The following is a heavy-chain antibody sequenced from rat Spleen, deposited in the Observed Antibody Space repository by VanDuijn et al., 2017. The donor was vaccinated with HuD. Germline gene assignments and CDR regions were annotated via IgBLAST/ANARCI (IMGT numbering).Heavy chain of an antibody. J-gene: IGHJ4*01. CDR3: GTDYFGGYVMDA. CDR2: ISYDGSST. CDR1: GFTFSDYN. Sequence: EVQLAETGGGLVQPGRSLKLSCVASGFTFSDYNMAWVRQAPKKGLEWVATISYDGSSTYYRDTVKGRFTISRDNAKSTLYLQMDSLRSEDTATYYCGTDYFGGYVMDAWGQGVSVTVSS. V-gene: IGHV5-7*01. D-gene: IGHD1-11*01.